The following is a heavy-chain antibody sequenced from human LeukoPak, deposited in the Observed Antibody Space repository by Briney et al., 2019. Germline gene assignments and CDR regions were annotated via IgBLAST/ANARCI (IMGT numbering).Heavy chain of an antibody. CDR2: ISYDGSNK. D-gene: IGHD2-15*01. V-gene: IGHV3-30*04. J-gene: IGHJ3*02. Sequence: PGGSLRLSCAASGCTFSSYAMHWVRQAPGKGLEWVAVISYDGSNKYYADSVKGRFTISIDNSKNTLYLQMNSLRAEDTAVYYCARXRSYCSGGSCSRAFDIWGQGTMVTVSS. CDR1: GCTFSSYA. CDR3: ARXRSYCSGGSCSRAFDI.